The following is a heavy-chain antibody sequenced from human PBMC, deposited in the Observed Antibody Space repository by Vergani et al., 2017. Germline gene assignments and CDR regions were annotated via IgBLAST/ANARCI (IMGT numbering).Heavy chain of an antibody. CDR1: GFTFSNYW. V-gene: IGHV3-7*01. J-gene: IGHJ3*02. CDR3: ARDETYYDSSGYAFDI. D-gene: IGHD3-22*01. Sequence: EVQLLESGGGLVQPGGSLRLSCAASGFTFSNYWMSWVRQAPGKGLEWVANIKQDGSEKYYVASVKGRFTISRDNAKKTLYLQMNSLRAEDTAVYYCARDETYYDSSGYAFDIWGQGTMVTVSS. CDR2: IKQDGSEK.